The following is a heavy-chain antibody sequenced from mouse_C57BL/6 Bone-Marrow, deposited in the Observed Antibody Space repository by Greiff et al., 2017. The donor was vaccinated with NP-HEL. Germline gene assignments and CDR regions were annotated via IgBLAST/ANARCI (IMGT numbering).Heavy chain of an antibody. D-gene: IGHD2-3*01. CDR3: ARGGSCDGYSAY. CDR1: GYTFTSYW. CDR2: IDPSDSYT. J-gene: IGHJ3*01. V-gene: IGHV1-69*01. Sequence: QVQLKQPGAELVMPGASVKLSCKASGYTFTSYWMHWVKQRPGQGLEWIGEIDPSDSYTNYNQKFKGKSTLTVDKSSSTAYMQLSSLTSEDSAVYYCARGGSCDGYSAYWGQGTLVTVSA.